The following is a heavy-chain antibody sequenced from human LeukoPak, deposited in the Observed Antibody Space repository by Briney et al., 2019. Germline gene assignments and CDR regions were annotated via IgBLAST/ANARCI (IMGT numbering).Heavy chain of an antibody. CDR3: AKGFLYYYGSGSYHYFDY. V-gene: IGHV3-23*01. D-gene: IGHD3-10*01. CDR2: ISGRGGST. J-gene: IGHJ4*02. CDR1: GFTFSSYG. Sequence: GGSLRLSCAASGFTFSSYGMSWVREAPGGGLEWVSAISGRGGSTYYADSVKGRFTISRDNSKNTLYLQMNSLRAEDTAVYYCAKGFLYYYGSGSYHYFDYWGQGTLVTVSS.